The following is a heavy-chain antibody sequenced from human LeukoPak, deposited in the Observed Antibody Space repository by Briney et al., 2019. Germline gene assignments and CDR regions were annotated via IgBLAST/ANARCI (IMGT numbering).Heavy chain of an antibody. CDR3: ARQGLTVVMEGNFDY. D-gene: IGHD4-23*01. V-gene: IGHV5-51*01. J-gene: IGHJ4*02. CDR1: GYSFTSYW. CDR2: IYPGDSDT. Sequence: GESLKISCKGSGYSFTSYWIGWVRQMPGNGLEWMGIIYPGDSDTRYSPSFQGQVTISVDKSISTAYLQWSSLKASDTAMYYCARQGLTVVMEGNFDYRGQGTLVTVSS.